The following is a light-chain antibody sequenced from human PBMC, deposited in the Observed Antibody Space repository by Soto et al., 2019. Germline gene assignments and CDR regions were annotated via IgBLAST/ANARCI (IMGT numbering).Light chain of an antibody. J-gene: IGKJ5*01. CDR1: QSVGRN. CDR3: QQYKNWPPIT. V-gene: IGKV3-15*01. Sequence: EIVMTQSPATLSLPPGERAILSCRASQSVGRNLVWYQHKPGQAPRLLIYGASTRATGIPARFSGSGSGTEFTLTISSLQSEDFAVYYCQQYKNWPPITFGQGTRLRL. CDR2: GAS.